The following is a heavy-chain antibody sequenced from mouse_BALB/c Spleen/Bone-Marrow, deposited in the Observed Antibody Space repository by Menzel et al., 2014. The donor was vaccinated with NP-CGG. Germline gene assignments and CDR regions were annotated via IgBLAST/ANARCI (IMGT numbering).Heavy chain of an antibody. CDR3: TRSRYDYYIAIDR. Sequence: VQLQQSGAAVVKHGDSVKLYCKASGFTFTSYYMYWVKQRPGQGLEWIGEINTSNGGTNFNEKFKSKATLTVDKSSCTAYLQLSSLTSEDSAVFYCTRSRYDYYIAIDRWGQGTSVTVSS. J-gene: IGHJ4*01. D-gene: IGHD2-4*01. CDR2: INTSNGGT. CDR1: GFTFTSYY. V-gene: IGHV1-53*01.